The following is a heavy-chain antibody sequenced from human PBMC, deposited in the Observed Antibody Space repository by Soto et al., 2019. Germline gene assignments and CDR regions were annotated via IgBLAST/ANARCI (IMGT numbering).Heavy chain of an antibody. Sequence: ASVKVSCKASGYIFTGYYMHWVRQAPGQGLEWMGWINPNSGDTKYAQKFQGRVIMNRDTSIRTASVELSSLTSDDTAVYYCARDSEGTRWYSSHFDNWGLGTLGTVSS. CDR3: ARDSEGTRWYSSHFDN. J-gene: IGHJ4*02. CDR2: INPNSGDT. CDR1: GYIFTGYY. D-gene: IGHD6-13*01. V-gene: IGHV1-2*02.